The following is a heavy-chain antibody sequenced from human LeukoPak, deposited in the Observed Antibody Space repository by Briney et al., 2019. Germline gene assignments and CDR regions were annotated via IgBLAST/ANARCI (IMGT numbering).Heavy chain of an antibody. CDR3: AKGVAGTFDY. CDR2: ISYDGSNK. D-gene: IGHD6-19*01. V-gene: IGHV3-30*18. Sequence: GRSLRLSCAASGFTFSSYGIHWVRQAPGKGLEWVAVISYDGSNKYYADSVKGRFTISRDNSKNTLYLQMNSLRAEDTAVYYCAKGVAGTFDYWGQGTLVTVSS. CDR1: GFTFSSYG. J-gene: IGHJ4*02.